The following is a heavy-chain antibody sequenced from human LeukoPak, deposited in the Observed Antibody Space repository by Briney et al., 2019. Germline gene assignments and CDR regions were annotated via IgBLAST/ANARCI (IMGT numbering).Heavy chain of an antibody. CDR1: GGSFSGYY. V-gene: IGHV4-34*01. CDR3: ARGSSSWYFDVLSAFDI. CDR2: INHSGST. D-gene: IGHD6-13*01. Sequence: SETLSLTCAVYGGSFSGYYWSWIRQPPGKGLEWIGEINHSGSTNYNPSLKSRVTISVDTSKHQFSLKLSSVTAADTAVYYCARGSSSWYFDVLSAFDIWGQGTMVTVSS. J-gene: IGHJ3*02.